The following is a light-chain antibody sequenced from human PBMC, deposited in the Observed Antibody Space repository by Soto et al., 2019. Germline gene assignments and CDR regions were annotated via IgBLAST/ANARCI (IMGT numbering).Light chain of an antibody. CDR2: AAS. J-gene: IGKJ4*01. CDR1: QSISSS. Sequence: DIQMTQSPSSLSASVGDRVTITCRTSQSISSSLNWYQQSPGQAPKLLSYAASILQSGVPSRFGGSGSGTDFPLTISSLQPEDFATYYCQQSYSTPLTFGGGTKVEI. V-gene: IGKV1-39*01. CDR3: QQSYSTPLT.